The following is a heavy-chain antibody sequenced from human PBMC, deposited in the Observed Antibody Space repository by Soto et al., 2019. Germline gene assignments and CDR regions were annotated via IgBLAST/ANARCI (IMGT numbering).Heavy chain of an antibody. D-gene: IGHD4-17*01. J-gene: IGHJ4*02. CDR3: ARVDEYGDYDFDY. V-gene: IGHV1-69*12. Sequence: QVQLVQSGAAVKKPGSSVKVSCKASGGTFSSYAISWVRQAPGQGLEWMGGIIPIFGTANYAQKFQGRVTITADESTSTADMELSSLRSEDTAVYYCARVDEYGDYDFDYWGQGTLVTVSS. CDR1: GGTFSSYA. CDR2: IIPIFGTA.